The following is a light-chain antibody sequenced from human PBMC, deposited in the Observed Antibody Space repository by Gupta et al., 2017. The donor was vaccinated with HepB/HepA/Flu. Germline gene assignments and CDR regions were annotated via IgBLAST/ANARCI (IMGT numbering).Light chain of an antibody. CDR2: TAS. V-gene: IGKV1-39*01. CDR3: QQSSTPPYT. Sequence: DIQMTQSPSSLPASVGDRVTIPCRASQSISVYLNWYQQKPGKAPKRLIHTASTLQSGVPSRFSGSGSGTDFTLTISSLQPEDFAVYYCQQSSTPPYTFGQGTQLDI. J-gene: IGKJ2*01. CDR1: QSISVY.